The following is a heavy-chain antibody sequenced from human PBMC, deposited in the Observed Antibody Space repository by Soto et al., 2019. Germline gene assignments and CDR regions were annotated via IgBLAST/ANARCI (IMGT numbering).Heavy chain of an antibody. Sequence: QVQLQQWGAGLLKPSETLSLTCAVYGGSFSGYYWSWIRQPPRKGLEWIGEINHSGSTNYNPSLKSRVTISVETSKNQFSLKLSSVTAADTAVYSCARGGSSSSWHYYYYGMDVWGQGTTVTVSS. D-gene: IGHD6-13*01. CDR3: ARGGSSSSWHYYYYGMDV. CDR1: GGSFSGYY. CDR2: INHSGST. J-gene: IGHJ6*02. V-gene: IGHV4-34*01.